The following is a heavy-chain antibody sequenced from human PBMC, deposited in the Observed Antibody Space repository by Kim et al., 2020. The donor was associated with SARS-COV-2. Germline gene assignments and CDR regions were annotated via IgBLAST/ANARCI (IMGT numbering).Heavy chain of an antibody. V-gene: IGHV5-10-1*01. CDR1: GYSFTSYW. D-gene: IGHD6-13*01. CDR3: ARQVIAAAGTTYNWFDP. J-gene: IGHJ5*02. CDR2: IDPSDSYT. Sequence: GESLKISCKGSGYSFTSYWISWVRQMPGKGLEWMGRIDPSDSYTNYSPSFQGHVTISADKSISTAYLQWSSLKASDTAMYYCARQVIAAAGTTYNWFDPWGQGTLVTVSS.